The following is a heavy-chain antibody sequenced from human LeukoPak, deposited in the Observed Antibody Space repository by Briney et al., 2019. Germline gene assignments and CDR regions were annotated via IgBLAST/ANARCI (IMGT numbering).Heavy chain of an antibody. CDR1: GVSISDYH. V-gene: IGHV4-59*01. Sequence: SEALSLTCSVSGVSISDYHWIWIRPPPAKGREWMGYVSYSGSTRYNPSLKSRVTMSVDTSKNQFSLRLTSVAAADTAVYYCARMYSGTSYYFDFWGQGTLVTVSS. D-gene: IGHD1-26*01. CDR3: ARMYSGTSYYFDF. J-gene: IGHJ4*02. CDR2: VSYSGST.